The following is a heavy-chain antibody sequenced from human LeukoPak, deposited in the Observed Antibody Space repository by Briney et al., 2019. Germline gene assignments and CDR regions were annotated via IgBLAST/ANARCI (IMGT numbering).Heavy chain of an antibody. Sequence: VASVKVSCKASGYTFTGYYMHWVRQAPGQGLEWMGWINPNSGGTNYAQKFQGRVTMTRDTSISTAYMELTRLRSDATAVYYCARDRPPRAFDIWGRGTMVTVSS. CDR2: INPNSGGT. CDR3: ARDRPPRAFDI. CDR1: GYTFTGYY. J-gene: IGHJ3*02. V-gene: IGHV1-2*02. D-gene: IGHD6-6*01.